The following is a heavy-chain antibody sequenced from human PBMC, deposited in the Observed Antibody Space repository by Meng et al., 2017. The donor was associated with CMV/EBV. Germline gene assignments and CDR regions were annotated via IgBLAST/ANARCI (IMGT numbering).Heavy chain of an antibody. CDR1: GGTFSSYA. D-gene: IGHD1-26*01. V-gene: IGHV1-69*05. CDR3: ARGVGADHFDY. Sequence: SVNVSCKASGGTFSSYAISWVRQAPGQGLEWMGGIIPIFGTANYAQKFQGRVTITTDESTSTAYMELSSLRSEETAVYYCARGVGADHFDYWGQGTLVTVSS. J-gene: IGHJ4*02. CDR2: IIPIFGTA.